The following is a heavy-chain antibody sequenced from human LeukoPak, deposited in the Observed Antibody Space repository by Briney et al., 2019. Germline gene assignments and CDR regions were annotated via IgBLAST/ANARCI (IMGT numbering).Heavy chain of an antibody. CDR1: GFTFSSYS. V-gene: IGHV3-21*01. J-gene: IGHJ3*02. D-gene: IGHD2-15*01. CDR3: ARRIRVSDAFDI. Sequence: GGSLRLSCAASGFTFSSYSMNWVRQAPGKGLEWVSSISSSSSSYIYYADSVKGRFTISRDNAKNSLYLQMNSLRAEDTAVYYCARRIRVSDAFDIWGQGTMVTVSS. CDR2: ISSSSSSYI.